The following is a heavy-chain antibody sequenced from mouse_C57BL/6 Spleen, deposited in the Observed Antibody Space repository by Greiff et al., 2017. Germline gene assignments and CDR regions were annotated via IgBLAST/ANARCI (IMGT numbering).Heavy chain of an antibody. CDR1: GFNIKNTY. V-gene: IGHV14-3*01. Sequence: VHVKQSVAELVPPGASVKLSCAASGFNIKNTYMHWVTQRPEQGLEWIGRIDPANGNTKYYPKFQGKATIAADTSSNTAYLQLSSLASEDTDFFYCARRGYYGISEGWGKGISVT. J-gene: IGHJ4*01. CDR3: ARRGYYGISEG. D-gene: IGHD1-1*01. CDR2: IDPANGNT.